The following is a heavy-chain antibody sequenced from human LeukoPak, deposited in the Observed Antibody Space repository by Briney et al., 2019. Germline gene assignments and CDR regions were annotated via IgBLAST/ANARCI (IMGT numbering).Heavy chain of an antibody. CDR3: AREVEMATQFDY. Sequence: SETLSLTCTVSRGSITPHYWSWIRQPAGKGLDWIGRISPTGSTSYNPSLNSRVTMSVDTSKNQLSLTLNSVTAADTAVYYCAREVEMATQFDYWGQGTLVTVSS. D-gene: IGHD5-24*01. J-gene: IGHJ4*02. CDR1: RGSITPHY. CDR2: ISPTGST. V-gene: IGHV4-4*07.